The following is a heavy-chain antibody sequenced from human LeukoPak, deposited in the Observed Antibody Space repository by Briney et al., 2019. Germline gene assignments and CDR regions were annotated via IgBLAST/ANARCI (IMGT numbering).Heavy chain of an antibody. V-gene: IGHV1-2*02. CDR3: ARDWRVEIDH. J-gene: IGHJ5*02. Sequence: GASVHVSCKASGYTFPGYYMHWVRQAAGQGLAWMGWIYPNSGGTNYAQKFQGRVTMTRDTSISTAYMERSRLRSDDTAVYYCARDWRVEIDHWGQGTLVTVSS. CDR1: GYTFPGYY. CDR2: IYPNSGGT. D-gene: IGHD5-24*01.